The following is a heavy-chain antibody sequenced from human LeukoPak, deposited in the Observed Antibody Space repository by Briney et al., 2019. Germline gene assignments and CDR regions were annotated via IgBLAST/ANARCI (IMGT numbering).Heavy chain of an antibody. CDR2: INPGGGST. CDR1: GYTFTSYY. CDR3: ARDGRNPGIAARPPPNDY. Sequence: ASVKVSCKASGYTFTSYYMHWVRQAPGQGLEWMGIINPGGGSTSYAQKFQGRVTMTRDTSTSTVYMELSSLRSEDTAVYYCARDGRNPGIAARPPPNDYWGQGTLVTVSS. V-gene: IGHV1-46*01. J-gene: IGHJ4*02. D-gene: IGHD6-6*01.